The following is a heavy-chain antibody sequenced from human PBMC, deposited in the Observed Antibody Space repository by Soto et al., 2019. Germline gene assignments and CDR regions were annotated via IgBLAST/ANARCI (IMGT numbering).Heavy chain of an antibody. V-gene: IGHV1-46*01. Sequence: ASVKVSCKASGYTFTSYYMNWVRQAPGQGLEWLGIINPSGGYTNYAQKFQGRVTITADESTSTAYMELSSLRSEDTAVYYCARDNMVRGVADYYYYGMDVWGQGTTVTVSS. CDR1: GYTFTSYY. CDR3: ARDNMVRGVADYYYYGMDV. D-gene: IGHD3-10*01. CDR2: INPSGGYT. J-gene: IGHJ6*02.